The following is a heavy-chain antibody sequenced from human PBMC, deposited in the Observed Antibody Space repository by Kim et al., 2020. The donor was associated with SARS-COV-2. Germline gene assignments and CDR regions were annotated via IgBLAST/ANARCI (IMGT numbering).Heavy chain of an antibody. D-gene: IGHD6-19*01. CDR3: ARVYSSGYYFDY. V-gene: IGHV1-69*01. J-gene: IGHJ4*02. Sequence: NYAQKFQGRVTITADESTSTAYMELSSLRSEDTAVYYCARVYSSGYYFDYWGQGTLVTVSS.